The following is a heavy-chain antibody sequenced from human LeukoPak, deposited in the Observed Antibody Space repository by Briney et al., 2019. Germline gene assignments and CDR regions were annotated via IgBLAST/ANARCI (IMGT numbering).Heavy chain of an antibody. CDR2: IGYDGSKK. CDR1: GFSFSSYA. CDR3: ARDRSMRDYYDGMDV. Sequence: GGSLRLSCAASGFSFSSYAMHRVRQAPGKGLEWVAVIGYDGSKKYYADSVKGRFTISRDNSKNTLYLQMNSLRAEDTAVYYCARDRSMRDYYDGMDVWGQGSTVTVSS. V-gene: IGHV3-33*01. J-gene: IGHJ6*02. D-gene: IGHD2/OR15-2a*01.